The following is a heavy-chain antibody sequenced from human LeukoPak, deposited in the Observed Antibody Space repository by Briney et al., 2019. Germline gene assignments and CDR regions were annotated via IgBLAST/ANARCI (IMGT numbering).Heavy chain of an antibody. Sequence: PGGSLRLSCAASGFTFSSYAMTGVRQAPGRGLEWVSTITSSNAPTNYADSVKGRFTISRDNSRNTLYLQMNSLRAEDTAIYYCAKSCGGDCYYCDYWGQGTLVTASS. CDR3: AKSCGGDCYYCDY. D-gene: IGHD2-21*02. J-gene: IGHJ4*02. V-gene: IGHV3-23*01. CDR2: ITSSNAPT. CDR1: GFTFSSYA.